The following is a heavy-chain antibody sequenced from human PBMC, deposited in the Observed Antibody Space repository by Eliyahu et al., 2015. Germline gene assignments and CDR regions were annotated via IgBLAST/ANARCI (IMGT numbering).Heavy chain of an antibody. J-gene: IGHJ4*02. D-gene: IGHD4-17*01. CDR3: ARDQYGDXSFDY. CDR2: ISTSGII. Sequence: EVQLVESGGRLVQPGRSLRLSCAASGFTFSTYSMNWVRQAPGKGLEWVSYISTSGIIYYANSVKGRFTISRDNARNSLYLQMNSLSDEDTAVYYCARDQYGDXSFDYWGQGTLVTVSS. CDR1: GFTFSTYS. V-gene: IGHV3-48*02.